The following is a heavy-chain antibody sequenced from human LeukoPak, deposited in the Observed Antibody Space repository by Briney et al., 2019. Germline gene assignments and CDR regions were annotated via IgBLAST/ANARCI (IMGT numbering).Heavy chain of an antibody. Sequence: SETLSLTCTVSGGSISSSSYYWSWIRQPPGKGLEWIGEINHSGSTNYNPPLKSRVTISVDTSKNQFSLKLSSVTAADTAVYYCARGHRRVNGDFKYYYYYGMDVWGQGTTVTVSS. V-gene: IGHV4-39*07. D-gene: IGHD4-17*01. CDR2: INHSGST. CDR3: ARGHRRVNGDFKYYYYYGMDV. J-gene: IGHJ6*02. CDR1: GGSISSSSYY.